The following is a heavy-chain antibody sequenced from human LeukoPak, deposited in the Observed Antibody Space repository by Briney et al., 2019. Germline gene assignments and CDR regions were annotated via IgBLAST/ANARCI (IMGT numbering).Heavy chain of an antibody. Sequence: GASVKVSCKASGYTFTSYDINWVRQATGQGLEWMGWMNPNSGNTGYAQKFQGRVTITRNTSISTAYMELSSLRSEDTAVYYCARGLRYFDWLFYYYYMDVWGKGTTVTVSS. CDR3: ARGLRYFDWLFYYYYMDV. D-gene: IGHD3-9*01. CDR1: GYTFTSYD. J-gene: IGHJ6*03. CDR2: MNPNSGNT. V-gene: IGHV1-8*03.